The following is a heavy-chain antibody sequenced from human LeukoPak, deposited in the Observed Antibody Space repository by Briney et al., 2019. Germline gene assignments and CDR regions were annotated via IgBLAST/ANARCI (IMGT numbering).Heavy chain of an antibody. Sequence: SGTLSLTCTVSGGSISSGGYYWSWIRQHPGKGLEWIGYIYYSGSTYYNPSLKSRVTISVDTSKNQFSLKLSSVTAADTAVYYCARAPLLLWFGESINYFDYWGQGTLVTVSS. CDR1: GGSISSGGYY. CDR2: IYYSGST. D-gene: IGHD3-10*01. CDR3: ARAPLLLWFGESINYFDY. J-gene: IGHJ4*02. V-gene: IGHV4-31*03.